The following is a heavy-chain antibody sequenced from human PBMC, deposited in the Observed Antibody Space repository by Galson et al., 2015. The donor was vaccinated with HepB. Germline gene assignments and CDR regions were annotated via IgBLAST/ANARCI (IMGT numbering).Heavy chain of an antibody. J-gene: IGHJ4*02. D-gene: IGHD3-16*01. V-gene: IGHV3-7*03. Sequence: SLRLSCAASGFTFSRYWMSWVRQAPGKGLEWVANIEQDGSGKYYVDSVKGRFTISRDNAKNSLYLQINSLRAEDTAVYYCAVRSVGQYYFDYWGQGTLVTVSS. CDR1: GFTFSRYW. CDR3: AVRSVGQYYFDY. CDR2: IEQDGSGK.